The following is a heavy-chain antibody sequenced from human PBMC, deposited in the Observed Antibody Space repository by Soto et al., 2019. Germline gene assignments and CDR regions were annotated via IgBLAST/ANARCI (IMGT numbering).Heavy chain of an antibody. V-gene: IGHV3-30*18. Sequence: QVQLVESGGGVVQHGRSLRLSCAASGFTFSSYGMHWVRQAPGKGLEWVAVISYDGSNKYYADSVKGRFTISRDNSKNTLYLQMNSLRAEDTAVYNCAKDVVVGATTGLGDYYYYYGMDVWGQGTTVTVSS. J-gene: IGHJ6*02. D-gene: IGHD1-26*01. CDR3: AKDVVVGATTGLGDYYYYYGMDV. CDR1: GFTFSSYG. CDR2: ISYDGSNK.